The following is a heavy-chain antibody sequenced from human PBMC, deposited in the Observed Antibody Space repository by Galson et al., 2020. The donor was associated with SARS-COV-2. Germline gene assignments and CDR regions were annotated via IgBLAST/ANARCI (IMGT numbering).Heavy chain of an antibody. J-gene: IGHJ3*02. D-gene: IGHD3-16*01. CDR3: AGGVHRTASFDM. CDR1: GFTFTTYD. V-gene: IGHV3-48*02. CDR2: ISSRTGTF. Sequence: GESLKISCAASGFTFTTYDMIWVRQAPGKGLEWVSYISSRTGTFYYADSVKGRFTISRDYAKDSLFLQMDSLRDEDTGISYCAGGVHRTASFDMWGQGTMVTVSS.